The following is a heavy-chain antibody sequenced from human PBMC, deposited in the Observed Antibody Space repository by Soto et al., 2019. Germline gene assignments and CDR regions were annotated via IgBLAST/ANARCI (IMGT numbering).Heavy chain of an antibody. Sequence: QVQLQESGPGLVRPSGTLSLTCAVSGDSIIGTGWWSWVRQSPGKGLDWIGEVYHSGATNYNPSLKSQVTISVDTSRNQFSLNLGSVTAADTAVYYCVRNGYYSLDVWGQGTTVTVSS. CDR1: GDSIIGTGW. V-gene: IGHV4-4*02. J-gene: IGHJ6*02. D-gene: IGHD3-22*01. CDR3: VRNGYYSLDV. CDR2: VYHSGAT.